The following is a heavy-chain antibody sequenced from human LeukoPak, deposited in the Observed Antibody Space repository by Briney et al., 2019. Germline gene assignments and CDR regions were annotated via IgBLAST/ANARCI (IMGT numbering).Heavy chain of an antibody. CDR3: VKPAGYSGYDPSHPFDY. V-gene: IGHV3-64D*06. J-gene: IGHJ4*02. D-gene: IGHD5-12*01. CDR1: GFTFSSYA. Sequence: GGALRLSCFASGFTFSSYAMHRVRPAPGEGVEYFFAICSNGGSTYYADSVKGRFTISRDNSKNTLYLQMSSLRAEDTAVYYCVKPAGYSGYDPSHPFDYWGQGTLVTVSS. CDR2: ICSNGGST.